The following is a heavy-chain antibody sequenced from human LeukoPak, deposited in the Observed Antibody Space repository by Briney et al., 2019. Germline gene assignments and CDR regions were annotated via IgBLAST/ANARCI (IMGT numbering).Heavy chain of an antibody. V-gene: IGHV3-9*01. J-gene: IGHJ4*02. CDR2: ITWKSNIV. CDR1: GFTFDNYG. CDR3: ARVVHASGSGSYFDY. Sequence: GGSLRLSCAASGFTFDNYGMHWVRQAPGKGLEWVSGITWKSNIVGYADSVQGRFTTSRDNAKNSLFLQMNSLRAEDTALYYCARVVHASGSGSYFDYWGQGTLVTVSS. D-gene: IGHD3-10*01.